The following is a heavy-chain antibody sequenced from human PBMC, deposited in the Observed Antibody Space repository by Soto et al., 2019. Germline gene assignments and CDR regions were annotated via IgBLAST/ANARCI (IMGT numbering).Heavy chain of an antibody. J-gene: IGHJ5*02. D-gene: IGHD3-3*01. V-gene: IGHV7-4-1*01. Sequence: ASVKVSCKASGYTFTSYAMNWVRQAPGQGLEWMGWINTNTGNPTYAQGFTGRFVFSLDTSVSTAYLQICSLKAEDTAVYYCAREGYDFWSGYQNWFDPWGQGTLVTVSS. CDR3: AREGYDFWSGYQNWFDP. CDR2: INTNTGNP. CDR1: GYTFTSYA.